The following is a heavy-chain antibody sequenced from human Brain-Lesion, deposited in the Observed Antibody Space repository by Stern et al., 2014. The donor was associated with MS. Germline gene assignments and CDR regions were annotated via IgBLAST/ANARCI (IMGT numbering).Heavy chain of an antibody. Sequence: QVQLVQSGAEVKKPGASVKVSCKTSGYIFTGYYIHWVRQAPGQGLEWMAWINPNTGGTKYAQKFQGRVTMSRDTSISTAYLELSSLTSDDTTVYYCARDQRCITIFGVVTDYYYLGMDVWGQGTTVTVSS. CDR3: ARDQRCITIFGVVTDYYYLGMDV. J-gene: IGHJ6*02. V-gene: IGHV1-2*02. CDR2: INPNTGGT. CDR1: GYIFTGYY. D-gene: IGHD3-3*01.